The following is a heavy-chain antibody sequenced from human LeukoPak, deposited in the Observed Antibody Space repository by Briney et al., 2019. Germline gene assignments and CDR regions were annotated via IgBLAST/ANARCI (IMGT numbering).Heavy chain of an antibody. V-gene: IGHV4-59*01. CDR2: IYSSGTT. Sequence: PSETLSLTCVVSGVSLHRSFWTWVRQPPGKGLGWIGRIYSSGTTDYSPSLKSRLTISIDTSKNQFSLRLASMTAADTAVYFCGRRPAVDGPIDNWGQGILVAVSS. CDR3: GRRPAVDGPIDN. D-gene: IGHD3/OR15-3a*01. CDR1: GVSLHRSF. J-gene: IGHJ4*02.